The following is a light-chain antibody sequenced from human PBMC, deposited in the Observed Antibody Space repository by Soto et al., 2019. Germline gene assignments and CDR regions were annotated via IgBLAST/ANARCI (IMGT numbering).Light chain of an antibody. CDR1: QSLVHSDGNTY. V-gene: IGKV2-30*02. Sequence: DVVMTQSPLSLPVTLGQPASISCRSSQSLVHSDGNTYLSWFQQRPGHSPRRLIYKVSKRDSGVPDSSSRSGSDTDFTLKISRVAAQDVGIYYCMQGTHSYTFGQGTRLDIK. CDR3: MQGTHSYT. CDR2: KVS. J-gene: IGKJ2*01.